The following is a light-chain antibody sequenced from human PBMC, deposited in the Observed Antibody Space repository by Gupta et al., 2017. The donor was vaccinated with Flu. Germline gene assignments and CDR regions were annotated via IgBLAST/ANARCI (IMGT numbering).Light chain of an antibody. CDR1: SGSVSSNNY. Sequence: TVTITCGLSSGSVSSNNYPSWYHQAPGQPPRSLIYNTSSRSAGVPVRFSGSIRGNKAALTITGAQADDASDYYCVLYMGNGMSVFGGGTKLTVL. V-gene: IGLV8-61*01. CDR3: VLYMGNGMSV. CDR2: NTS. J-gene: IGLJ3*02.